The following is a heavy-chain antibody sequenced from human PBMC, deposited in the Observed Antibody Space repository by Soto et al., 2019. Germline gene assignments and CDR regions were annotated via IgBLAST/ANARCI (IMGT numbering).Heavy chain of an antibody. D-gene: IGHD5-18*01. V-gene: IGHV2-5*02. CDR3: AHRRSGYSYAGFDH. CDR1: GFSLTTSGVG. Sequence: QITLKESGPTLVKPTQTLTLTCTFSGFSLTTSGVGVGRIRQPPRKALEWLAVIYWDDDERYSPSLKSRLTITKDTSKNQVVLTMTNVDPVDTATYYCAHRRSGYSYAGFDHWGQGTLVTVSS. CDR2: IYWDDDE. J-gene: IGHJ4*02.